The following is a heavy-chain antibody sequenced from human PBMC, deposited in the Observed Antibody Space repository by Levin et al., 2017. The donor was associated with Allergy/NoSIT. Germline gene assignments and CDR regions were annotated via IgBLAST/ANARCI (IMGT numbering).Heavy chain of an antibody. Sequence: GESLKISCAASGFTFSSYGMHWVRQAPGTGLEWVAVISYDGSSKYYADSVKGRFIISRDNSKNTLYLQMYSLRAEDTAVYYCAEIYCYDSSTYSGADYWGQGTLVTVSS. CDR1: GFTFSSYG. CDR3: AEIYCYDSSTYSGADY. CDR2: ISYDGSSK. V-gene: IGHV3-30*18. J-gene: IGHJ4*02. D-gene: IGHD3-22*01.